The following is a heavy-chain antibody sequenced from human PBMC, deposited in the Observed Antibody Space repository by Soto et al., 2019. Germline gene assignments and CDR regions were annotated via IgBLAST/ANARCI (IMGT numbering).Heavy chain of an antibody. J-gene: IGHJ4*02. CDR2: ISAYNGNT. CDR1: GYTFTSYG. CDR3: ARDLVDIVDTTERYFYY. D-gene: IGHD5-12*01. Sequence: QVQLVQSGAEVKKPGASVKVSCKASGYTFTSYGISWERQAPGQGLEWMGWISAYNGNTNYAQKLQGRVTMTTDTSTSTAYMELRSLRSDDTAVYYCARDLVDIVDTTERYFYYWGQGTLVTVSS. V-gene: IGHV1-18*01.